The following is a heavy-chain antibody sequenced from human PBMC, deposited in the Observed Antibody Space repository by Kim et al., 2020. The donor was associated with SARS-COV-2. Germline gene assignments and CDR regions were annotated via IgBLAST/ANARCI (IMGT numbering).Heavy chain of an antibody. J-gene: IGHJ4*02. Sequence: GGSLRLSCAASGFTFSSYSMNWVRQAPGKGLEWVSSISSSSSYIYYADSVKGRFTISRDNAKNSLYLQMNSLRAEDTAVYYCARDGFDDSSGYYVDYWGQGTLVTVSS. CDR1: GFTFSSYS. CDR2: ISSSSSYI. CDR3: ARDGFDDSSGYYVDY. V-gene: IGHV3-21*04. D-gene: IGHD3-22*01.